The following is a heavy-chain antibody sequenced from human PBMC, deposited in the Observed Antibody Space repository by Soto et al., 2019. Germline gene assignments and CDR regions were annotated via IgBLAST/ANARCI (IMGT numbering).Heavy chain of an antibody. J-gene: IGHJ6*02. CDR3: ARTLSVVVTLYYGMDV. Sequence: QVQLVESGGGVVQPGRSLRLSCAASGFTFSSYGMHWVRQAPGKGLEWVAVIWYDGSNKYYADSVKGRFTISRDNSKNTLYLQMNSLRAEDTAVYYCARTLSVVVTLYYGMDVWGQGTTVTVSS. D-gene: IGHD2-21*02. V-gene: IGHV3-33*01. CDR1: GFTFSSYG. CDR2: IWYDGSNK.